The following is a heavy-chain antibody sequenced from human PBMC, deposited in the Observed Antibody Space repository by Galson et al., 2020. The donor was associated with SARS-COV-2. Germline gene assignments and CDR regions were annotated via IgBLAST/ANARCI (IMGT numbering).Heavy chain of an antibody. Sequence: SETLSLTCAVSGGSFNGYSWTWIRQPTGKGLEWIGEINHSGNTKYNPSLKSRVTISVDTSKNQFSLKLRSVTAADTAVYYCARPNWCSSASCYTEYFQEWGQGTLVTVSS. CDR1: GGSFNGYS. CDR2: INHSGNT. CDR3: ARPNWCSSASCYTEYFQE. V-gene: IGHV4-34*01. D-gene: IGHD2-2*01. J-gene: IGHJ1*01.